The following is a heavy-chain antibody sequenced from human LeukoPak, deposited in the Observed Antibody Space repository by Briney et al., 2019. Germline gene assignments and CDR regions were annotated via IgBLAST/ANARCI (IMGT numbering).Heavy chain of an antibody. Sequence: GGSLRLSCAASGFTFSSSAMSWVRQAPGKGLEWVSAISNNGGYIYYADSVKGRFTISRDNAKNSLYLQMNSLRAEDTAVYYCARGLHGGSYWSFPYWGQGTLVTVSS. V-gene: IGHV3-21*01. CDR1: GFTFSSSA. D-gene: IGHD1-26*01. CDR2: ISNNGGYI. CDR3: ARGLHGGSYWSFPY. J-gene: IGHJ4*02.